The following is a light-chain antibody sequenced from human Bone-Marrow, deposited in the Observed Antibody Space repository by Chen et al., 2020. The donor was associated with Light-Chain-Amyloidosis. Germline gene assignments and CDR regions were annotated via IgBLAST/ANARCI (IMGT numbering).Light chain of an antibody. J-gene: IGLJ1*01. CDR1: SGDVGTYNY. CDR3: SSFTSSSSYV. CDR2: AVS. V-gene: IGLV2-14*01. Sequence: QSPLTPPAAVSGSPGQSITISCTGTSGDVGTYNYVSWYQQHQGKAPKVMIYAVSNRPSGVSNRFSGSKSGNTASLTISGLQAEAEDDYYCSSFTSSSSYVFGPGTKVTVL.